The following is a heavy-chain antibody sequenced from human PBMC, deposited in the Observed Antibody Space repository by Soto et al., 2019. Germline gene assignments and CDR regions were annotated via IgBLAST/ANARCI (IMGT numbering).Heavy chain of an antibody. D-gene: IGHD2-2*01. CDR2: IYYSGNT. J-gene: IGHJ4*02. Sequence: PSETPSLTCTVSGGSISSGGSYWGWISQPPGKGLEWIGYIYYSGNTYFTPSLKSRVTLSVDTSKNQFSLNLSSVTAADTAVYYCVRYCSTTKCPFDYWGQGTLVTVSS. CDR1: GGSISSGGSY. V-gene: IGHV4-30-4*01. CDR3: VRYCSTTKCPFDY.